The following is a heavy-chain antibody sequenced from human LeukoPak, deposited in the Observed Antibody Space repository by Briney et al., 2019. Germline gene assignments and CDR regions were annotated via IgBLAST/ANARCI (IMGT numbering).Heavy chain of an antibody. CDR3: ARERIQLNWFDP. D-gene: IGHD5-18*01. Sequence: SETLSLTCAVSGGSISSYYWSWIRQPAGKGLEWIGRIYTSGSTNYNPSLKSRVTISVDTSKNQFSLKLSSVTAADTAVYYCARERIQLNWFDPWGQGTLVTVSS. CDR2: IYTSGST. J-gene: IGHJ5*02. CDR1: GGSISSYY. V-gene: IGHV4-4*07.